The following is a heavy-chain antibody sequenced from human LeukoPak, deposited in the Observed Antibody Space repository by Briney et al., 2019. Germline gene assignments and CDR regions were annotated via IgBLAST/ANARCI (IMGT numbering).Heavy chain of an antibody. CDR3: AKDSGIAVAGIFDH. CDR2: ISYDGSNK. J-gene: IGHJ4*02. D-gene: IGHD6-19*01. V-gene: IGHV3-30*18. Sequence: GGSLRLSCAASGFTFSSYGMHWVRQAPGKGLEWVAVISYDGSNKYYADSVKGRFTISRDNSKDTLYLQMNSLRAEDTAVYYCAKDSGIAVAGIFDHWGQGTLVTVSS. CDR1: GFTFSSYG.